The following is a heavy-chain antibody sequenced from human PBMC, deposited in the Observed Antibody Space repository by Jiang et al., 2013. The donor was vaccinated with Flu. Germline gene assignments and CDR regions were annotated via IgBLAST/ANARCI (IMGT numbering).Heavy chain of an antibody. CDR1: GYTFTSHG. Sequence: SCKASGYTFTSHGINWVRQAPGQGLEWMGWISVYNGNTIYAQRFQGRVSMTTDTSTTTAYMELRSLTSGDTAVYYCARVSGGAPVYFFDYWGQGALVTVSS. CDR3: ARVSGGAPVYFFDY. D-gene: IGHD2-8*02. V-gene: IGHV1-18*01. J-gene: IGHJ4*02. CDR2: ISVYNGNT.